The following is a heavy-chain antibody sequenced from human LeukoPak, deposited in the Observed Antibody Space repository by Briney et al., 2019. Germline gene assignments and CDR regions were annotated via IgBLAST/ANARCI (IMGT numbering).Heavy chain of an antibody. CDR3: AKLGGIVVVPAAEFDY. V-gene: IGHV3-30*02. CDR1: GFTFSSYS. D-gene: IGHD2-2*01. Sequence: PGGSLRLSCAASGFTFSSYSMNWVRQAPGKGLEWVAFIRYDGSNKYYADSVKGRFTISRDNSKNALYLQMNSLRAEDTAVYYCAKLGGIVVVPAAEFDYWGQGTLVTVSS. CDR2: IRYDGSNK. J-gene: IGHJ4*02.